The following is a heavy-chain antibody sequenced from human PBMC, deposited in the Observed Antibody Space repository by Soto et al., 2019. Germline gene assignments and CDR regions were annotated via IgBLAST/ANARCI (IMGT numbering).Heavy chain of an antibody. Sequence: QVQLVQSGAEVKKPGASVKVSCKASGYTFTSYNMHWVRQAPGHGLEWMGIINPSGGSTNYAQRFQGRVPVTRDTSTSTVYMELSSLRSEDTAVYYCARSSGRDFWSGPYNWGQGTLVTVSS. CDR1: GYTFTSYN. V-gene: IGHV1-46*01. CDR3: ARSSGRDFWSGPYN. J-gene: IGHJ4*02. D-gene: IGHD3-3*01. CDR2: INPSGGST.